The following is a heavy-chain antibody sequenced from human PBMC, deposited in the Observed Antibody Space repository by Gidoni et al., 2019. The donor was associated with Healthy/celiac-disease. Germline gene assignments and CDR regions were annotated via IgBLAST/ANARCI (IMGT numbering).Heavy chain of an antibody. J-gene: IGHJ4*02. CDR3: ARGGNTYYYDSSGYYFSG. V-gene: IGHV1-69*04. CDR1: EGTLGSYA. D-gene: IGHD3-22*01. CDR2: IIPILGIA. Sequence: EVKKPGSWLKVSCRASEGTLGSYAISWVRQAPGQGLEWMGRIIPILGIANYAQKFQGRVTITADKATSTAYMELSSLRSEDTAVYYCARGGNTYYYDSSGYYFSGWGQGTLVTVSS.